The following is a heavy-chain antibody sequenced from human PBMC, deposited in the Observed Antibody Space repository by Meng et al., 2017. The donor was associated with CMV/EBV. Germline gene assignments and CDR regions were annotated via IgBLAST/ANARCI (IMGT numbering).Heavy chain of an antibody. D-gene: IGHD4-11*01. CDR2: IKNKTDGGTT. V-gene: IGHV3-15*01. CDR1: GFTFSNAW. J-gene: IGHJ2*01. Sequence: GESLKISCAASGFTFSNAWMSWVRQAPGKGLEWVGRIKNKTDGGTTDYAAPVKGRFTISRDDSKNTLYLQMNSLKTEDTAVYYCTTREGTTVTTDWYFDLWGRGTLVTVSS. CDR3: TTREGTTVTTDWYFDL.